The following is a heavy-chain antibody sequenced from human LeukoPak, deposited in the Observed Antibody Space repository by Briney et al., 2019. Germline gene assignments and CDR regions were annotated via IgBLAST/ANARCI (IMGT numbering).Heavy chain of an antibody. V-gene: IGHV1-2*02. J-gene: IGHJ4*02. CDR2: INPNSGGT. D-gene: IGHD3-22*01. CDR3: ATLGKYYYDSSGYYAFDY. CDR1: GYTFTGYY. Sequence: GASVKVSCKASGYTFTGYYMHWVRQAPGQGLEWMGWINPNSGGTNYAQKFQGRVTMTEDTSTDTAYMELSSLRSEDTAVYYCATLGKYYYDSSGYYAFDYWGQGTLVTVSS.